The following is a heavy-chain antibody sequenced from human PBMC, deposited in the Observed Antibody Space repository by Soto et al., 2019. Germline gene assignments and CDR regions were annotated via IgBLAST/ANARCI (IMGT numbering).Heavy chain of an antibody. CDR1: GYTLTELS. Sequence: GASVKVSCEVSGYTLTELSMHWVRQAPGKGLEWMGGFDPEDGETIYAQKFQGRVTMTEDTSTDTAYMELSSLRSEDTAVYYCATLPLMSGSYLGPFYYWGQGTLVTVSS. J-gene: IGHJ4*02. V-gene: IGHV1-24*01. CDR2: FDPEDGET. CDR3: ATLPLMSGSYLGPFYY. D-gene: IGHD1-26*01.